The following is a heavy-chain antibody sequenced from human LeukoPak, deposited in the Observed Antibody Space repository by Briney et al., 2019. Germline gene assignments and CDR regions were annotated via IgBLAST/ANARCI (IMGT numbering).Heavy chain of an antibody. Sequence: PGGSLRLSCAASGFTFSSYSMNWVRQAPGKGLEWVSYISSSSSTIYYADSVKGRFTISRDNAKNSLYLQMNSLRAEDTAVYYCARDPTSPTGLDIVVVPAAIKNNYYYMDVWGKGTTVTVSS. CDR3: ARDPTSPTGLDIVVVPAAIKNNYYYMDV. V-gene: IGHV3-48*01. CDR2: ISSSSSTI. J-gene: IGHJ6*03. D-gene: IGHD2-2*02. CDR1: GFTFSSYS.